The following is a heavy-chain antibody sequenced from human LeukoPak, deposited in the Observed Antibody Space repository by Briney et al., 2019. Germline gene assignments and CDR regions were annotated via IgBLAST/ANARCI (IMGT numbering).Heavy chain of an antibody. J-gene: IGHJ4*02. CDR3: ARDRGIAVAAGTSEY. D-gene: IGHD6-19*01. CDR1: GYTFTGYY. Sequence: ASVKVSCKASGYTFTGYYMHWVRQAPGQGLEWMGWISPNSGGTKYAQKFQGRVTMTRDKSINTAYMELSRPRSDDTAVYYCARDRGIAVAAGTSEYWGQGTLVTVSS. CDR2: ISPNSGGT. V-gene: IGHV1-2*02.